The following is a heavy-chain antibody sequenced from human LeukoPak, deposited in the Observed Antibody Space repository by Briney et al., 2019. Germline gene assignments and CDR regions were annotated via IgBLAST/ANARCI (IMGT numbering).Heavy chain of an antibody. V-gene: IGHV3-48*03. D-gene: IGHD6-13*01. CDR3: ARLVFYYVDV. J-gene: IGHJ6*03. CDR2: ISSSGSTI. Sequence: GGSLRLSCAASGFTFSSYEMNWVRQAPGKGLEWVSYISSSGSTIYYADSVKGRFTISRDNAKNSLYLQMNSLRAEDTAVYYCARLVFYYVDVWGKGTTVTISS. CDR1: GFTFSSYE.